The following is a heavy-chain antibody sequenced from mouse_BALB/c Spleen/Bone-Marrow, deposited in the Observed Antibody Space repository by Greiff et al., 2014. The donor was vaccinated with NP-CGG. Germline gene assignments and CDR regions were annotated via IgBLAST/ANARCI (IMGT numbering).Heavy chain of an antibody. CDR3: ARGVWYHAMDY. Sequence: EVKLQESGGGLVQPGGSRKLSCAASGFTFSSFGMHWVRQAPEKGLGWVAYISSGSSTIYYADTEKGRFTISRDNPKNTLFLQMTSLRSEDTAMYYCARGVWYHAMDYWGQGTSVTVSS. D-gene: IGHD2-10*02. CDR2: ISSGSSTI. J-gene: IGHJ4*01. V-gene: IGHV5-17*02. CDR1: GFTFSSFG.